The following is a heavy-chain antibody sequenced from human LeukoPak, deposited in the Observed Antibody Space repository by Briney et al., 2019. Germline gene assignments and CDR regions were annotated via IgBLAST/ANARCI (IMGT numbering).Heavy chain of an antibody. CDR2: TYHSGGT. Sequence: SETLSLTCAVSGYSISSGYYCGWIRQPPGKGLEWIGSTYHSGGTYYNPSHKSRITISVDTSKNQFSLKLTSVTAADTAVYYCARQRGSGTYSAYYFGSWGQGTLVTVSS. D-gene: IGHD3-10*01. CDR1: GYSISSGYY. CDR3: ARQRGSGTYSAYYFGS. V-gene: IGHV4-38-2*01. J-gene: IGHJ4*02.